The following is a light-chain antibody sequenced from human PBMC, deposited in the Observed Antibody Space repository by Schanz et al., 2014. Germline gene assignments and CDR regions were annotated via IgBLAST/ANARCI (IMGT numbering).Light chain of an antibody. CDR2: AAS. J-gene: IGKJ4*01. CDR3: QQYSSTPFA. Sequence: IQLTQSPSSLSASVGDRVTITCRASQVISRYLTWFQQKPGKAPKLLIYAASTLRSGVPSRFSGSGSGTDFTLTISSLQAEDVAVYYCQQYSSTPFAFGGGTRVEIK. V-gene: IGKV1-9*01. CDR1: QVISRY.